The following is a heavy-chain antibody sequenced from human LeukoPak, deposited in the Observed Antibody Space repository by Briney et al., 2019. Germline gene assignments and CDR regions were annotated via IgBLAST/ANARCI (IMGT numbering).Heavy chain of an antibody. D-gene: IGHD2-2*01. CDR2: TYYRSKWYN. CDR1: GDSVSSNSAA. V-gene: IGHV6-1*01. CDR3: ARGPRVPAAPTHWYFDL. Sequence: SQTLSLTCAISGDSVSSNSAAWNWIRQSPSRGLEWLGRTYYRSKWYNDYAVSVKSRITINPDTSKNQFSLQLNSVTPEDTAVYYCARGPRVPAAPTHWYFDLWGRGTLVTVSP. J-gene: IGHJ2*01.